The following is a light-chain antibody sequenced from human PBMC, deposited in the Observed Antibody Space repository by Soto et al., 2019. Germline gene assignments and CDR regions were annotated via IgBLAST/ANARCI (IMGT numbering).Light chain of an antibody. J-gene: IGKJ1*01. CDR2: DAS. CDR3: QHYGSSRT. CDR1: QSVSSSY. Sequence: EIVLTQSPGTLSLSPGERATLSCRASQSVSSSYLAWYQQKPGQAPRLLIYDASSRATGIPDRFSGSGSGTDFTLTISRQEPEDFAVYYCQHYGSSRTFGQGTKVEIK. V-gene: IGKV3-20*01.